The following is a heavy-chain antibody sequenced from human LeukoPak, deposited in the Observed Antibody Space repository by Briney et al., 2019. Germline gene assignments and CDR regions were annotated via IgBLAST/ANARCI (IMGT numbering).Heavy chain of an antibody. CDR1: GFTFSNAC. V-gene: IGHV3-15*07. D-gene: IGHD3-3*01. CDR3: TTGPPYYDFWSGYSDY. J-gene: IGHJ4*02. CDR2: IKSKTDGGTT. Sequence: GGSLRLSCAASGFTFSNACMNWVRQAPGKGLEWVGCIKSKTDGGTTDYAAPVKGRFTISRDDSKNTLYLQMNSLKTEDTAVYYCTTGPPYYDFWSGYSDYWGQGTLVTVSS.